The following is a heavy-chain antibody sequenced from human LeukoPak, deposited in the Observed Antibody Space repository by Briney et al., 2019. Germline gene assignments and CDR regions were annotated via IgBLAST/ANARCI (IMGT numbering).Heavy chain of an antibody. J-gene: IGHJ4*02. CDR1: GFTFSDYY. Sequence: GGSLRLSCAASGFTFSDYYMSWIRQAPGKGLEWVSYISSSGSTIYYADSVKGRFTISRDNAKNSLYLQMNSLRAEDTAVYYCARDKGYCSSTSCPHFDYWGQGTLVTVSS. V-gene: IGHV3-11*04. D-gene: IGHD2-2*01. CDR3: ARDKGYCSSTSCPHFDY. CDR2: ISSSGSTI.